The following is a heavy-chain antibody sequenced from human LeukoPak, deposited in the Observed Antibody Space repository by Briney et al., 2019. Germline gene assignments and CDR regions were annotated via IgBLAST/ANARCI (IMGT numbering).Heavy chain of an antibody. D-gene: IGHD3-3*01. Sequence: NTSETLSLTCTVSGGSISSHYWSWIRQPPGKGLEWIGYIYYSGSTNYNPSLKSRVTISVDTSKNQFSLKLSSVTAADTAVYYCASQGRDTIFGVVRGGHFDYWGQGTLVTVSS. V-gene: IGHV4-59*11. J-gene: IGHJ4*02. CDR1: GGSISSHY. CDR3: ASQGRDTIFGVVRGGHFDY. CDR2: IYYSGST.